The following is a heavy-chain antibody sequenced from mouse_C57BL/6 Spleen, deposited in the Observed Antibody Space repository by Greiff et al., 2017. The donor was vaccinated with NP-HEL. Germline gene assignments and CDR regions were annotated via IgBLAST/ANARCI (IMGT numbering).Heavy chain of an antibody. CDR3: ARGGSRNSFDY. Sequence: QVQLQQPGAELVMPGASVKLSCKASGYTFTSYWMHWVKQRPGQGLEWIGEIDPSDSYTNYNQKFKGKSTLTVDKSSSTAYMQLSSLTSEDSAVYYSARGGSRNSFDYWGQGTTLTVSS. D-gene: IGHD1-1*01. V-gene: IGHV1-69*01. CDR1: GYTFTSYW. J-gene: IGHJ2*01. CDR2: IDPSDSYT.